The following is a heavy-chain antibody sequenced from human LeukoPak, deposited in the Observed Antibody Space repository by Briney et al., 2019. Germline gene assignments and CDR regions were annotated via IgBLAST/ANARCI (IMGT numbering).Heavy chain of an antibody. J-gene: IGHJ4*02. D-gene: IGHD1-1*01. V-gene: IGHV3-23*01. CDR1: GFSFPYG. CDR3: VRDYNWGFDY. Sequence: GGSLRLSCEASGFSFPYGMSWVRQAPGKGLEWVSGITNSGENTYYADSVKGRFTISRDNSKNNVYLQMYSLRVEDKSIYYCVRDYNWGFDYWGQGTVVTVSS. CDR2: ITNSGENT.